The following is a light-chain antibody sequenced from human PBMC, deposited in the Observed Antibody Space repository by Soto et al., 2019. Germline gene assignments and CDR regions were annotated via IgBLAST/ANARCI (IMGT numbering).Light chain of an antibody. CDR1: QRISKY. CDR3: QQSYSAPRT. V-gene: IGKV1-39*01. Sequence: DLQMTQSPSSLSASVGDRVTITCRASQRISKYLNLYQQKPGKAPKLLIYAVSSSQSGFSSWFRCCESGTDFTLTISSLQPEDFATYYCQQSYSAPRTFGQGNKVEIK. J-gene: IGKJ1*01. CDR2: AVS.